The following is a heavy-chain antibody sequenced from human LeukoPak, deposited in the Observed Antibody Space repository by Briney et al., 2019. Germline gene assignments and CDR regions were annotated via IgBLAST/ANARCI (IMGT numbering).Heavy chain of an antibody. Sequence: GGSLRLSCTASGFTVSNNYMSWVRQAPGKGLEWVSISYSDSNTNYADSVKGRFTISRDTSQNTLSLQMNSLRAEDTAVYYCVRKNRDFDAAFDIWGQGTVVTVSS. CDR3: VRKNRDFDAAFDI. V-gene: IGHV3-53*05. D-gene: IGHD1-14*01. J-gene: IGHJ3*02. CDR2: SYSDSNT. CDR1: GFTVSNNY.